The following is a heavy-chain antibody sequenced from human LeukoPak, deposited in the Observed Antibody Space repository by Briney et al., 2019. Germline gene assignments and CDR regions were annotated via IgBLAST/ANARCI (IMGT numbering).Heavy chain of an antibody. CDR1: GYTITNYA. CDR2: INADNGDT. CDR3: ARGGASDWGYFDY. D-gene: IGHD2-21*02. J-gene: IGHJ4*02. V-gene: IGHV1-3*01. Sequence: GASVKVSCKASGYTITNYAIHWVRQAPGQGLEWMGWINADNGDTKYSQIFQGRVTVTRDTSASTAYMELNSLRSEDTALYYCARGGASDWGYFDYWGQGTLVPVSS.